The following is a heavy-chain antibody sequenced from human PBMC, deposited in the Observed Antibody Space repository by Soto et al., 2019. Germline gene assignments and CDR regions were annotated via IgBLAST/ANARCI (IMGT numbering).Heavy chain of an antibody. Sequence: ASVKVSCKASGYAFTSYYMHWVRQAPGQGLEWMGIINPSGGSTSYAQKFQGRVTMTRDTSTSTVYMELSSLRSEDTAVYYCAREFLGATHFDYWGQGTLVTVSS. V-gene: IGHV1-46*01. CDR3: AREFLGATHFDY. CDR1: GYAFTSYY. D-gene: IGHD1-26*01. J-gene: IGHJ4*02. CDR2: INPSGGST.